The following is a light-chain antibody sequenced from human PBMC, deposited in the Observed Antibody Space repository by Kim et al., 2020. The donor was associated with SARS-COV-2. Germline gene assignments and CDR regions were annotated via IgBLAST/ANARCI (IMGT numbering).Light chain of an antibody. Sequence: DIQMTQSPSSLSASVGDRVTITCRASQDIGNGLAWYQQNPGRAPKLLIYAASTLQSGVPSRFSGIGSGTDFTLTITSLQPEDFATYFCLQDNTHPFTFGEGTKVDIK. CDR3: LQDNTHPFT. CDR2: AAS. CDR1: QDIGNG. V-gene: IGKV1-17*01. J-gene: IGKJ3*01.